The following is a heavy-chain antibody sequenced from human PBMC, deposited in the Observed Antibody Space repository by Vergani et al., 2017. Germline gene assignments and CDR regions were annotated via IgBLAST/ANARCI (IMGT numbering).Heavy chain of an antibody. CDR1: GFTFSSYD. D-gene: IGHD3-10*01. J-gene: IGHJ5*02. Sequence: EVQLVESGGGLVQPGGSLRLSCAASGFTFSSYDMHWVRQATGKGLEWVSAIGTAGDTYYPGSVKGRFTISRENAKNSLYLQMNSLRAEDTAVYYCARRWPPGNYGSGLNPWGQGTLVTVSS. CDR2: IGTAGDT. CDR3: ARRWPPGNYGSGLNP. V-gene: IGHV3-13*04.